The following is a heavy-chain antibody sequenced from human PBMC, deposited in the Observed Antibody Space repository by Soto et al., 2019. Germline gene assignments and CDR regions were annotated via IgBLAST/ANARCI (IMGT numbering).Heavy chain of an antibody. J-gene: IGHJ5*02. V-gene: IGHV3-33*08. CDR2: IWYDGSNK. CDR1: GLPFIRYG. CDR3: ARDSYRYNWNYNWLEP. D-gene: IGHD1-7*01. Sequence: PGRAIRPSCGASGLPFIRYGMHWFRKAQGKGLEWVAVIWYDGSNKYYADSVKGRFTISRDNSKNTLYLQMNSLRAEDTAVHYCARDSYRYNWNYNWLEPWGQGTLVTVS.